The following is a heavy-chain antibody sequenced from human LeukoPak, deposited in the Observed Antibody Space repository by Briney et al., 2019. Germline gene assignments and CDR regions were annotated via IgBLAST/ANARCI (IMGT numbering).Heavy chain of an antibody. V-gene: IGHV3-21*01. D-gene: IGHD6-13*01. J-gene: IGHJ4*02. CDR3: ARDLTLAAAGSLGY. CDR2: ISSSSSYI. Sequence: PGGSLRLSCAASGFTFSSYSMNWVRQAPGKGLEWVSSISSSSSYIYYADSVKGRFTISRDNAKNSLYLQMTSLRAEDTAVYYCARDLTLAAAGSLGYWGQGTLVTVSS. CDR1: GFTFSSYS.